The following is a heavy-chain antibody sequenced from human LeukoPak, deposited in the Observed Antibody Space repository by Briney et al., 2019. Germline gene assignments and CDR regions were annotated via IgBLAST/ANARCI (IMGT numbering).Heavy chain of an antibody. Sequence: SETLSLTCTVSGGSISSYYWSWIRQPPGKGLEWIGYIYYSGSTNYNPSLKSRVIISVDTSKNQFSLKLSSVTAADTAVYYCARKFGEYWGQGTLVTVSS. V-gene: IGHV4-59*01. CDR1: GGSISSYY. CDR2: IYYSGST. J-gene: IGHJ4*02. D-gene: IGHD3-10*01. CDR3: ARKFGEY.